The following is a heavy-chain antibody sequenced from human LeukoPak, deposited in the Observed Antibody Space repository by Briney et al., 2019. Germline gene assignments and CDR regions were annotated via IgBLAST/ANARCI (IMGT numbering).Heavy chain of an antibody. V-gene: IGHV3-23*01. CDR2: ISGSGSNT. CDR1: GFTFSSYA. J-gene: IGHJ4*02. Sequence: GGSLRLSCAASGFTFSSYAVSWVRQAPGKGLEWVAAISGSGSNTYYADYVKGRFTISRDNSKNTLYLQMNSLRAEDAAVYYCGKKTGYSSGWYLESWGQGTLVTVSS. D-gene: IGHD6-19*01. CDR3: GKKTGYSSGWYLES.